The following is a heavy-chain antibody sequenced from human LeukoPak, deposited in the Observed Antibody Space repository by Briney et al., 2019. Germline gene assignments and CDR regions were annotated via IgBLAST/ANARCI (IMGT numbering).Heavy chain of an antibody. Sequence: PGGSLRLSCAASGFTVSSNYMSWVRRAPGKGLEGVSVIYSGGSTYYADSVKGRFTISRDNANNSLYLQMNSLSPEDTAVYYCAREKVVSGHYYYYYYGMDVWGQRTTVTVSS. D-gene: IGHD3-3*01. V-gene: IGHV3-66*01. J-gene: IGHJ6*02. CDR2: IYSGGST. CDR3: AREKVVSGHYYYYYYGMDV. CDR1: GFTVSSNY.